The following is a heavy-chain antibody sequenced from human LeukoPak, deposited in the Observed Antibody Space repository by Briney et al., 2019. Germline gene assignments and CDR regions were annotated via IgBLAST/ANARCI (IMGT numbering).Heavy chain of an antibody. J-gene: IGHJ6*03. CDR3: ARGKKPAAMAPYYYMDV. D-gene: IGHD2-2*01. CDR2: ISAYNGNT. CDR1: GYTFTSYG. Sequence: ASVKVSCKASGYTFTSYGISWVRQAPGQGLEWMGWISAYNGNTNYAQKLQGRVTMTTDTSTSTAYMELRSLRSDDTAVYYCARGKKPAAMAPYYYMDVWGEGTTVTVSS. V-gene: IGHV1-18*01.